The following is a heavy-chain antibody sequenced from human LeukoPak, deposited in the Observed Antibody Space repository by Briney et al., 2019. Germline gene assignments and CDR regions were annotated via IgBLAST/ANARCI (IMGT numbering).Heavy chain of an antibody. Sequence: SQTVSLTCNVSVGSISSGSYYWRWIPQPAGKGLEWIGRIYTSGSTNYNPSLKSRVTISVDTSKNQFSLKLSSLTAADTAVYYCARVRDIWFDPWGQGTLVTVSS. CDR2: IYTSGST. CDR3: ARVRDIWFDP. CDR1: VGSISSGSYY. V-gene: IGHV4-61*02. J-gene: IGHJ5*02.